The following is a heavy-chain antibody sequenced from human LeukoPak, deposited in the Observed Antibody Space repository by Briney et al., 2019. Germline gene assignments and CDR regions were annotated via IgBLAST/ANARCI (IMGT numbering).Heavy chain of an antibody. Sequence: SGTLSLTCDVSGGSISSGYWWSWVRQPPGKGLEWIGEIHHSGSTNYNPSLKSRVTISVDTSKNQFSLKLRFVTAADTAVYYCARLGFSSTWYSDYWGQGTLVTVSS. CDR1: GGSISSGYW. CDR3: ARLGFSSTWYSDY. V-gene: IGHV4-4*02. D-gene: IGHD6-13*01. J-gene: IGHJ4*02. CDR2: IHHSGST.